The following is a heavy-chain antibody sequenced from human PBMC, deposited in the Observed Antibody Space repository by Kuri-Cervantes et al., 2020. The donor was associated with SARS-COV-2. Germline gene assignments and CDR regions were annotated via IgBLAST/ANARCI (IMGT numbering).Heavy chain of an antibody. D-gene: IGHD3-22*01. CDR1: GFTFTSSA. CDR3: ALHGGYYSLFFDY. J-gene: IGHJ4*02. Sequence: SVKVSCKASGFTFTSSAMQWVRQARGQRLEWIGWIVVGSGNTNYAQKFQERVTITRDMSTSTAYMELSSLRSEDTAVYYCALHGGYYSLFFDYWGQGTLVTVSS. V-gene: IGHV1-58*02. CDR2: IVVGSGNT.